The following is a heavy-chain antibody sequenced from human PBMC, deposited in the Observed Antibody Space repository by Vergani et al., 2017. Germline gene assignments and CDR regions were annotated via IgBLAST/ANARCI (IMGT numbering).Heavy chain of an antibody. D-gene: IGHD4-17*01. CDR2: ISSSVSTI. CDR1: GFTFNSYE. J-gene: IGHJ4*02. CDR3: ARDGALTTYFDY. Sequence: EVQLVESGGGLVQPGGSLRLSCAASGFTFNSYEMTWVRQAPGKGLEWVSYISSSVSTIYYADSVKGRFTISRDNAKNSLFLQMNSLRAGDTVVYYCARDGALTTYFDYWGQGTLVTVSS. V-gene: IGHV3-48*03.